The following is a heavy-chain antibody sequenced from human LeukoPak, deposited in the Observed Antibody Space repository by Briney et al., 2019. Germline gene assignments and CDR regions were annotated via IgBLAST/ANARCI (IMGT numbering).Heavy chain of an antibody. D-gene: IGHD5-18*01. CDR2: IYYSGSI. J-gene: IGHJ4*02. CDR1: GGSISTYY. V-gene: IGHV4-59*08. Sequence: SETLSLTCTVSGGSISTYYWSWIRQPPGKGLEWLGYIYYSGSINYSPSLKSRVTISVDTSKNQFSLKLSSVTAADTAVYYCARSRGYSYGTTFLDYWGQGTVVTVSS. CDR3: ARSRGYSYGTTFLDY.